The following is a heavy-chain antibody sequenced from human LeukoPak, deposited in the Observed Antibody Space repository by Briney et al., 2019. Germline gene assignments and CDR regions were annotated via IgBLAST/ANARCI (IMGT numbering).Heavy chain of an antibody. CDR3: ARGEEIDWYFDL. V-gene: IGHV1-69*05. Sequence: SVKVSCKASGYTLTSYSISWVRQAPGQGLEWMGGIIPIFGTANYAQKFQGRVTITTDESTSTAYMELSSLRSEDTAVYYCARGEEIDWYFDLWGRGTLATVSS. CDR1: GYTLTSYS. J-gene: IGHJ2*01. D-gene: IGHD1-26*01. CDR2: IIPIFGTA.